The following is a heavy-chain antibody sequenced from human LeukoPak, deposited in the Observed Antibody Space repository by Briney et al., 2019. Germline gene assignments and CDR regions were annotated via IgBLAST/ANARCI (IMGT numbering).Heavy chain of an antibody. CDR1: GTSFTSYY. V-gene: IGHV4-34*01. CDR3: ARMTTGHDY. Sequence: PSETLSLTCGVSGTSFTSYYWSWIRQTPGKGLEWIGEVNHSGYTNMNPSLKSRVTISVHTSKNKFSLMMTSVTAADTAVYFCARMTTGHDYWGQGILVTVSS. J-gene: IGHJ4*02. CDR2: VNHSGYT. D-gene: IGHD4-17*01.